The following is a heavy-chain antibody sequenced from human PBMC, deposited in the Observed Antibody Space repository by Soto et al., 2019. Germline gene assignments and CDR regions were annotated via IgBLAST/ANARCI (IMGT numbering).Heavy chain of an antibody. Sequence: SETLSRTCSVSGYLISSGYYWDWVRQTPGKGLEWLGSIDYSGRTYYSPSLKSRVSTSVDLCKNQFSLKIRPVTAAPTAAYSCARDLSTGYDYYYFGYCRQRHRV. CDR2: IDYSGRT. CDR3: ARDLSTGYDYYYFGY. D-gene: IGHD3-22*01. V-gene: IGHV4-38-2*02. J-gene: IGHJ4*02. CDR1: GYLISSGYY.